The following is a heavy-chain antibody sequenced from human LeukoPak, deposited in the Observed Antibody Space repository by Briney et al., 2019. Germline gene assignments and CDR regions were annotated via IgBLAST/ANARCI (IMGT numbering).Heavy chain of an antibody. CDR2: INHSGST. CDR1: GGSFSGYY. Sequence: SETLSLTCAVYGGSFSGYYWSWIRQPPGKGLEWIGEINHSGSTYYNTSLKSRVTISVDTSKNQFSLQLSSVTAADTAVYYCARRTTIWFGENYYFDYWGQGTLVTVSS. CDR3: ARRTTIWFGENYYFDY. J-gene: IGHJ4*02. V-gene: IGHV4-34*01. D-gene: IGHD3-10*01.